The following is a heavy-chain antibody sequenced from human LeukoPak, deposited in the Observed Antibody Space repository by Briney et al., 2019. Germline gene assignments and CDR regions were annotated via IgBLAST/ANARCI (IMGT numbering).Heavy chain of an antibody. CDR1: GGTFSSYA. CDR2: IIPIFGTA. Sequence: SVKVSCKASGGTFSSYAISWVRQAPGQGLEWMGGIIPIFGTANYAQKLQGRVTMTTDTSTSTAYMELRSLRSDDTAVYYCARSEGVNYYYYYGMDVWGQGTTVTVSS. CDR3: ARSEGVNYYYYYGMDV. D-gene: IGHD3-10*01. V-gene: IGHV1-69*05. J-gene: IGHJ6*02.